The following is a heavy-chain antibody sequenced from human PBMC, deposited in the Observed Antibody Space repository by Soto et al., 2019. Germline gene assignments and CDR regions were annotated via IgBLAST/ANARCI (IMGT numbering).Heavy chain of an antibody. J-gene: IGHJ5*02. Sequence: GSLRLSCAASGFTFSSYEMNWVRQAPGKGLEWVSYISSGGTTIYYADSVKGRFTISRDNAENSVYLQMSSLRGEDTAMYYCARYSGWYSYNWSDPWGQGTLVTVSS. D-gene: IGHD6-19*01. CDR2: ISSGGTTI. CDR1: GFTFSSYE. CDR3: ARYSGWYSYNWSDP. V-gene: IGHV3-48*03.